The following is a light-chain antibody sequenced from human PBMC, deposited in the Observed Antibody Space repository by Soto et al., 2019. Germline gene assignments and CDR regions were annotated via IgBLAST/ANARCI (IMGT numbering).Light chain of an antibody. V-gene: IGKV1-39*01. CDR2: AAS. Sequence: DIQMTQSPSSLSASVGDRVTITCRASQSISDNLNWYQHKPGTAPNLPIYAASSLQSGVPSRFSGSGSGTDFTLTISSLQPEDFVTYYCQQSFGTPPTFGGGTKVEIK. CDR1: QSISDN. CDR3: QQSFGTPPT. J-gene: IGKJ4*01.